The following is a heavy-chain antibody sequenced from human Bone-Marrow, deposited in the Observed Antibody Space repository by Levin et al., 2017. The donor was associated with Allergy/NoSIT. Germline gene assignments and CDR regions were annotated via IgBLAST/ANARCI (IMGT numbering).Heavy chain of an antibody. CDR3: ARRGDYDFYFEH. J-gene: IGHJ4*02. D-gene: IGHD4-17*01. Sequence: LSLTCEAYGFIFRSYGMQWVRQAPGKGLEWVASIWYDGTNKYYADSVKGRFTISRDNSKNTLYMQMNSLRAEDTAVYYCARRGDYDFYFEHWGQGTLVTVSS. CDR1: GFIFRSYG. V-gene: IGHV3-33*01. CDR2: IWYDGTNK.